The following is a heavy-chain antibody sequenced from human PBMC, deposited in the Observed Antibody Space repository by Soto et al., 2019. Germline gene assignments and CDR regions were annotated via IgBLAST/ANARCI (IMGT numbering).Heavy chain of an antibody. Sequence: ASVKVSCKASGYTFTSYAMNWVRQAPGQGIERMGRINTNNGNPTYAQGKTGRFVFSLDTSVSTAYLQICSLKAEDTAVYYCARGARIFYYYQLLCVVVVVVAATQLIDYWGQGTLVTVSS. CDR3: ARGARIFYYYQLLCVVVVVVAATQLIDY. CDR1: GYTFTSYA. D-gene: IGHD2-15*01. CDR2: INTNNGNP. V-gene: IGHV7-4-1*01. J-gene: IGHJ4*02.